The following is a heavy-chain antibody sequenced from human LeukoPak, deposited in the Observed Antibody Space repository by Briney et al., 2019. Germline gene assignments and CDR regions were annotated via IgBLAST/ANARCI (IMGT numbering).Heavy chain of an antibody. Sequence: ASVKVSCKVSGYTLTELSMHWVRQAPGKGLEWMGGSDPEDGETIYAQKFQGRVTMTEDTSTDTAYMELSSLRSEDTAVYYCATVERLNSLFLGYFDYWGQGTLVTVSS. CDR1: GYTLTELS. J-gene: IGHJ4*02. D-gene: IGHD1/OR15-1a*01. CDR2: SDPEDGET. CDR3: ATVERLNSLFLGYFDY. V-gene: IGHV1-24*01.